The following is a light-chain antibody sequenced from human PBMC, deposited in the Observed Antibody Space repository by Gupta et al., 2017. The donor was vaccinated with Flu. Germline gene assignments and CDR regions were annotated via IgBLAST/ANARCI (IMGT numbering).Light chain of an antibody. CDR2: RVS. J-gene: IGKJ1*01. CDR1: QSLVHRNGNIY. CDR3: MQGTYWPT. Sequence: DVVLSQSPLALPVTLGQPASISCRSSQSLVHRNGNIYLTWFQQRPGQSPRRLIYRVSNRDSGVPDRFSGSGSGTDFTLKISRVEAEDVGVYYCMQGTYWPTFGQGTKVEIK. V-gene: IGKV2-30*02.